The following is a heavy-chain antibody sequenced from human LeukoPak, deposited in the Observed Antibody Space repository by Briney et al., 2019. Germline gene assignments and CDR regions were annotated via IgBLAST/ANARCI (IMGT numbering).Heavy chain of an antibody. CDR2: ISSSSSYI. Sequence: PGGSLRLSCAASGFTFSSYSMNWVRQAPGKGLEWVSSISSSSSYIYYADPVKGRFTISRDNAKNSLYLQMNSLRAEDTAVYYCARDNADNFDYWGQGTLVTVSS. CDR1: GFTFSSYS. J-gene: IGHJ4*02. CDR3: ARDNADNFDY. V-gene: IGHV3-21*01.